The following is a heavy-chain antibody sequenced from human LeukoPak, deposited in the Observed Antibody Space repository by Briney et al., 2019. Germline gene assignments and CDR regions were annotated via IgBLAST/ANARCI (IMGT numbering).Heavy chain of an antibody. J-gene: IGHJ4*02. V-gene: IGHV3-23*01. CDR2: ISGSDGGT. Sequence: PGGSLRLSCAASGFTFSSYAMSWVRQTPGKGLEWVSGISGSDGGTYIADSVRGRFTISRDNSKNTLYLQMDSLRAEDAAVYFCAKGSMSCCSGRCYYFDYWGQGTLVTVSS. D-gene: IGHD2-15*01. CDR1: GFTFSSYA. CDR3: AKGSMSCCSGRCYYFDY.